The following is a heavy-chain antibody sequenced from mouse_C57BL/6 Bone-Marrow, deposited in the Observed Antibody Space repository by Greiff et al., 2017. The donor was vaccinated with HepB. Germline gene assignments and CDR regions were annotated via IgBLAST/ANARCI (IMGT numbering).Heavy chain of an antibody. CDR3: ARGYYPYYYAMDY. CDR2: IYPRSGNT. Sequence: QVQLQQSGAELARPGASVKLSCKASCYSFTCYCFSWVKQSTGQGLEWIGEIYPRSGNTYYNEKFKGKATLTADKSSSTAYMQLRRLTSEDAAVYFCARGYYPYYYAMDYWGQGTSVTVSS. V-gene: IGHV1-81*01. J-gene: IGHJ4*01. D-gene: IGHD2-3*01. CDR1: CYSFTCYC.